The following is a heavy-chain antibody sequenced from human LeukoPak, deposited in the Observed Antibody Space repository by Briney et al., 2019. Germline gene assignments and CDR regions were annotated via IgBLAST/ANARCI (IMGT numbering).Heavy chain of an antibody. V-gene: IGHV3-53*01. J-gene: IGHJ4*02. CDR1: GFTVSSNY. Sequence: GGSLRLSCAASGFTVSSNYMSWVRQAPGKGLEWVSVIYSGGSTYYADAVKVRFTISRDNSKNTLYLQMNSLRDEEKAVYYCAKVIGTHIYGSSHFDYWGQGPLVTVSS. D-gene: IGHD1-26*01. CDR3: AKVIGTHIYGSSHFDY. CDR2: IYSGGST.